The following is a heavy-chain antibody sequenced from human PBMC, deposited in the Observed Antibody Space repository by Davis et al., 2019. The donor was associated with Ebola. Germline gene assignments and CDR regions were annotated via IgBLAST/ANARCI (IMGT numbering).Heavy chain of an antibody. CDR2: VSHSEREK. CDR1: AFPFSNYA. CDR3: ARAVFHEVVDY. J-gene: IGHJ4*02. Sequence: PGGSLRLSCAASAFPFSNYAMHWVRQATGKGPEWVAVVSHSEREKFYADCRKGRFTTSRDNSANTLYLKMNILTADDTAVYYCARAVFHEVVDYWGQGTPVTVSP. V-gene: IGHV3-30*04. D-gene: IGHD2-21*01.